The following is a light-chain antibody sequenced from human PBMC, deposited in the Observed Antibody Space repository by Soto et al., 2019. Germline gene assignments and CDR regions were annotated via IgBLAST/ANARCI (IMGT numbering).Light chain of an antibody. Sequence: QAVVTQEPSLTVSPGGTVTLTCASSTGAVTGGYFPNWFQQKPGQAPRALIYSTSEKHSWTPARFSGSLLGDKAALTLSGVQPEDEADYYCPLYYGGWVFGGGTKLTVL. CDR3: PLYYGGWV. CDR2: STS. V-gene: IGLV7-43*01. CDR1: TGAVTGGYF. J-gene: IGLJ3*02.